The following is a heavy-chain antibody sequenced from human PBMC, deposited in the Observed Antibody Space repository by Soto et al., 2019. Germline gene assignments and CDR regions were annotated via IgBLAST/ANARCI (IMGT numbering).Heavy chain of an antibody. Sequence: VQLVESGGGVVQPGRSLRLSCAASGFTFSRFAMHWVRQAPGKGLEWLAVISSDVVNYYYAESVKGRFTISRDNSKNTLYLQMNSLRNEDTAVYYCARGGAWTPEGLGYWGQGTLVSVSS. J-gene: IGHJ4*02. CDR3: ARGGAWTPEGLGY. CDR1: GFTFSRFA. V-gene: IGHV3-30-3*01. D-gene: IGHD2-15*01. CDR2: ISSDVVNY.